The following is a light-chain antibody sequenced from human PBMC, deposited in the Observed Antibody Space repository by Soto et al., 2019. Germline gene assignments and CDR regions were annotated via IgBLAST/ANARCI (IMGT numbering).Light chain of an antibody. CDR2: SND. CDR1: GSTIGSNT. J-gene: IGLJ3*02. CDR3: AVWGNNLNGPGV. V-gene: IGLV1-44*01. Sequence: QPVLTQPSSASGPPGQRVTISCSGSGSTIGSNTVDWYQQLPGTAPKLLIYSNDQRPLGVPDRFSVSSSGTSASLAISGLRPEVGGIFYCAVWGNNLNGPGVFGGGTKLTVL.